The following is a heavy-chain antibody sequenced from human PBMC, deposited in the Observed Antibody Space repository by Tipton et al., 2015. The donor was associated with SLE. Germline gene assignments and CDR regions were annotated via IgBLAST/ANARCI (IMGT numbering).Heavy chain of an antibody. Sequence: SLRLSCAASGFTFSSYGMHWVRQAPGKGLEWVAVIWYDGSNKYYADSVKGRFTISRDNSKNTLYLQMNSLRAEDTAVYYCLRSQKCISDRDVGGHRCRLTVPS. V-gene: IGHV3-33*08. D-gene: IGHD3-22*01. J-gene: IGHJ6*02. CDR2: IWYDGSNK. CDR3: LRSQKCISDRDV. CDR1: GFTFSSYG.